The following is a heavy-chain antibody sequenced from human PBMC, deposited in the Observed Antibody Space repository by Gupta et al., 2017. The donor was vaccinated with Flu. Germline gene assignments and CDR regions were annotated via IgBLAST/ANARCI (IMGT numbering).Heavy chain of an antibody. D-gene: IGHD6-19*01. V-gene: IGHV1-2*02. CDR2: TNPHNGGS. CDR3: ASEIALAGFDY. CDR1: EYSFTDYY. J-gene: IGHJ4*02. Sequence: VHLVQSGAEVKKPGASVRVSCKASEYSFTDYYIHCVRQAPEQGLEWMGWTNPHNGGSNYAQKFQGRVTMTRDTSISTAYMELSGLRSDDTAVYYCASEIALAGFDYWGQGTLVTVSS.